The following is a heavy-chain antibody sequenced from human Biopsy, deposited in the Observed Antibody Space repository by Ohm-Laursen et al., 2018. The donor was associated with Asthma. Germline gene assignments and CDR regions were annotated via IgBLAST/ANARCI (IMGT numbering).Heavy chain of an antibody. Sequence: SLRLSCAASGFTVSRDHMFWVRQAPGKGLEWVSGISGSGGRTDYGDSVKGRFTISRDNSKNTLFLQMSSLRADDTAVYYCAKGAGSGSYHFFHFDSWGQGTPVTVSS. J-gene: IGHJ4*02. CDR3: AKGAGSGSYHFFHFDS. V-gene: IGHV3-23*01. CDR2: ISGSGGRT. D-gene: IGHD3-10*01. CDR1: GFTVSRDH.